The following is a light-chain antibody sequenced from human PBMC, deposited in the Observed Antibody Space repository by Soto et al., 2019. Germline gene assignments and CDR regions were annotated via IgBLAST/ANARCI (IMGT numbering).Light chain of an antibody. CDR1: QSISNS. Sequence: IQMTQSPSSLSASVGDRVTITCRASQSISNSLNWYQHKPGEAPNLLIYAASSLQSGVPSRFSGSGSRTDFTLTISSLQPEDFATYFCQESYSPPITFGQGTRLEI. V-gene: IGKV1-39*01. CDR2: AAS. CDR3: QESYSPPIT. J-gene: IGKJ5*01.